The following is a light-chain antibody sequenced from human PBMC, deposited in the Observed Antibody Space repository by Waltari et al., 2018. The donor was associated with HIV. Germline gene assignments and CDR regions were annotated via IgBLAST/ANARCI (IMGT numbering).Light chain of an antibody. V-gene: IGLV2-14*03. CDR1: TITYNS. Sequence: QSALRQPASVSGSPEQSVSISCTGPTITYNSVPWYQQHPGKAPKLMIFEDTSRPSGVSNRFSGSKSGNTASLTISGLQVEDEADYYCSSYTTSGSVLFGGGTNLTVL. CDR3: SSYTTSGSVL. J-gene: IGLJ2*01. CDR2: EDT.